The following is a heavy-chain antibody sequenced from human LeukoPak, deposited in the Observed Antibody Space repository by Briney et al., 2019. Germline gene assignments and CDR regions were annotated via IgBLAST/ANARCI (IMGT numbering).Heavy chain of an antibody. CDR1: GYTFTDYY. CDR3: AREGYDFWSGYFDY. J-gene: IGHJ4*02. Sequence: AASVTVSCKASGYTFTDYYMHWVRQAPGQGREWMGWINPNSGGTNYAQKFQGRVTMTRDTSISTAYMELSRLRSDDTAVYYCAREGYDFWSGYFDYWGQGTLVTVSS. CDR2: INPNSGGT. V-gene: IGHV1-2*02. D-gene: IGHD3-3*01.